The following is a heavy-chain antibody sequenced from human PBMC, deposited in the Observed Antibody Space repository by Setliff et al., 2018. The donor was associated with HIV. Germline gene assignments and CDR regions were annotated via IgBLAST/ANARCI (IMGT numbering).Heavy chain of an antibody. CDR3: ARTRPPSGLASAYFFDS. CDR1: GFSLSTSEVG. V-gene: IGHV2-5*02. J-gene: IGHJ4*02. CDR2: IYWDGDT. D-gene: IGHD6-25*01. Sequence: SGPTLVNPTQTLTLTCTFSGFSLSTSEVGVGWIRQPPGKALEWLALIYWDGDTRYITSLKTRLTISKDTSKNQVVLTMTNMDPVDSGTYFCARTRPPSGLASAYFFDSWGQGTLVTVSS.